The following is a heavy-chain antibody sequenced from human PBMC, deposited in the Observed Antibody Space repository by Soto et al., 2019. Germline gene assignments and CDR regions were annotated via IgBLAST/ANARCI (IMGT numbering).Heavy chain of an antibody. CDR3: ARRYGVHFDY. D-gene: IGHD4-17*01. CDR2: IYYXGGT. J-gene: IGHJ4*02. CDR1: SGSVTSGGYY. Sequence: XXTLSLTCTVSSGSVTSGGYYWGWIRQPTGKGLQCIXSIYYXGGTHYNPSLXXRVPIYVXXSKNQFSLKLSSVPAAHPAVYYCARRYGVHFDYWGQGTLVTVSS. V-gene: IGHV4-39*01.